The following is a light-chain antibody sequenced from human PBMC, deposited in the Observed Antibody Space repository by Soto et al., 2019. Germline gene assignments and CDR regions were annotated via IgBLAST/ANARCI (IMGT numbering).Light chain of an antibody. J-gene: IGKJ2*01. V-gene: IGKV3-11*01. Sequence: EIVLTQSPATLSLSPGERATLSCRASQTVSSNLAWYQQKPGQAPRLLIYDASTRATGIPARFSGSGSGTDFTLTISSLEPEDFAFYYCQQRSNWLYTFGQGTKLEIK. CDR2: DAS. CDR3: QQRSNWLYT. CDR1: QTVSSN.